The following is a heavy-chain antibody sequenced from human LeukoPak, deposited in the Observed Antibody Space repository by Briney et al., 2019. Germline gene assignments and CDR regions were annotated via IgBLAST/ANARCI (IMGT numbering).Heavy chain of an antibody. V-gene: IGHV1-69*05. J-gene: IGHJ4*02. D-gene: IGHD3-10*01. CDR1: GGTFSSYA. CDR3: GRGRITMVRGVTQGNYYFDY. Sequence: ASVKVSCKASGGTFSSYAIIWVRQAPGQGLEWMGGIIPIFGTANYAQKFQGRVTITTDESTSTAYMELSSLRSEDTAVYYCGRGRITMVRGVTQGNYYFDYWGQGTLVTVSS. CDR2: IIPIFGTA.